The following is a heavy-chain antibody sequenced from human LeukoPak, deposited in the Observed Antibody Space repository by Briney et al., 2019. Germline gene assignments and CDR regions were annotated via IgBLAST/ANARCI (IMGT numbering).Heavy chain of an antibody. CDR3: AKDGVGLRYYFDY. CDR2: ISWNSGSI. Sequence: PGRSLRLSCAASGFTFDDYAMPWVRQAPGKGLEWVSGISWNSGSIGYADSVKGRFTISRDNAKNSLYLQMNSLRAEDTALYYCAKDGVGLRYYFDYWGQGTLVTVSS. D-gene: IGHD3-3*01. J-gene: IGHJ4*02. V-gene: IGHV3-9*01. CDR1: GFTFDDYA.